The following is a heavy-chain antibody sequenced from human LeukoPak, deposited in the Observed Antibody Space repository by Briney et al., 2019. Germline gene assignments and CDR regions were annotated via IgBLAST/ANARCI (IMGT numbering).Heavy chain of an antibody. CDR1: GYTFTGYY. CDR3: SPFYYGAGIYYTNFPD. D-gene: IGHD3-10*01. V-gene: IGHV1-2*02. Sequence: GASVTVSCKASGYTFTGYYMHWVRQAPGQGLEWMGWINPNSGGTNYAQKFQGRVTMTRDTSISTAYMELSRLRSDDTAVYYCSPFYYGAGIYYTNFPDWGQGPLFPVSS. CDR2: INPNSGGT. J-gene: IGHJ4*02.